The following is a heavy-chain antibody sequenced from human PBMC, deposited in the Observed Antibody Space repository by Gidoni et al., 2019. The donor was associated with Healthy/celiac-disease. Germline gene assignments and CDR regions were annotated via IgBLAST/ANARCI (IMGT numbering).Heavy chain of an antibody. V-gene: IGHV3-21*01. CDR1: GFTFSSYS. CDR3: ARDGDDYVWGSYRYPPFDY. D-gene: IGHD3-16*02. Sequence: EVQLVESGGGLVKPGGSLRLSCAASGFTFSSYSMNWVRQAPGKGLEWVSSISSSSSYIYYADSVKGRFTISRDNAKNSLYLQMNSLRAEDTAVYYCARDGDDYVWGSYRYPPFDYWGQGTLVTVSS. J-gene: IGHJ4*02. CDR2: ISSSSSYI.